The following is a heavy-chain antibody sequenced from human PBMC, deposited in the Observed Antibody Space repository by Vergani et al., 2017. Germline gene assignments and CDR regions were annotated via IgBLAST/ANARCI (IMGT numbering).Heavy chain of an antibody. D-gene: IGHD2-15*01. Sequence: QVQLQESGPGLVKASQTLSLTCSVSGAYVGSGGYYLSWVRQRPGMGLDWIGYIYYSGTTYYNPSLESRLTISLDTSENHLSLKLTSVTAADTAVYYCTRHWAVVAANNWFDPWGQGTLVTVSS. J-gene: IGHJ5*02. CDR2: IYYSGTT. V-gene: IGHV4-31*03. CDR1: GAYVGSGGYY. CDR3: TRHWAVVAANNWFDP.